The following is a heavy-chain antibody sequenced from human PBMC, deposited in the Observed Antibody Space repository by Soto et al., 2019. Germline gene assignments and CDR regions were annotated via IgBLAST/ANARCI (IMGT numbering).Heavy chain of an antibody. Sequence: VPLLESGGGLVQPGGSLRLSCAGSGFTFINYAMTWVRQAPGKGLEWVSSISNRGSDTYYVDSVKGRFTISRDNSKNTLYLQMNSLRAEDTAVCYCAKDTYSSSWYFWGQGTLVTVSS. V-gene: IGHV3-23*01. CDR1: GFTFINYA. D-gene: IGHD6-13*01. CDR3: AKDTYSSSWYF. CDR2: ISNRGSDT. J-gene: IGHJ4*02.